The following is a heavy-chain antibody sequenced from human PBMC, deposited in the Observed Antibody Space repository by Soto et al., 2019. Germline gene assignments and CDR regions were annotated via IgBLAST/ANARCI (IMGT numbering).Heavy chain of an antibody. D-gene: IGHD6-25*01. CDR1: GFSLSTSGVG. CDR2: IYWDDDK. V-gene: IGHV2-5*02. CDR3: AHRRPYSSGSTWENFYY. J-gene: IGHJ4*02. Sequence: SGPTLVNPTQTLTLTCTFSGFSLSTSGVGVGWIRQPPEKALEWLALIYWDDDKRYNPSLNSRLTITKDTSKNQVVLTMTYMDPVDTATYYCAHRRPYSSGSTWENFYYCGPRNQVTVS.